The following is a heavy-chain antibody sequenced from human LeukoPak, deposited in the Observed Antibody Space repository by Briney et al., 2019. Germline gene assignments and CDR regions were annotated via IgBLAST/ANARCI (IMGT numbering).Heavy chain of an antibody. J-gene: IGHJ4*02. Sequence: GGSLRLSCAASGFTFSSYAMSWVRQAPGKGLEWVSAISGGGGSTYYADSVKGRFTISRDNSKNTLYLQMNSLRAEDTAVYYCAKVRYGSDSGIDYWGQGTLVTVSS. CDR2: ISGGGGST. V-gene: IGHV3-23*01. D-gene: IGHD4-23*01. CDR1: GFTFSSYA. CDR3: AKVRYGSDSGIDY.